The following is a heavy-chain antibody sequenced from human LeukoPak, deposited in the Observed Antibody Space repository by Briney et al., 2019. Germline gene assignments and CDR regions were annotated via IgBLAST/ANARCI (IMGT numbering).Heavy chain of an antibody. J-gene: IGHJ4*02. CDR3: ARVSFCPRCHFDY. CDR1: GLSFSSYL. D-gene: IGHD2/OR15-2a*01. Sequence: GGSLRLSCASSGLSFSSYLIHWVRQAAGKGLVWVARISPDGSSALSADSVRGRFTISRDNADNTLYLQLNSLRAEGTAVYYCARVSFCPRCHFDYWGQGTLVTVSS. CDR2: ISPDGSSA. V-gene: IGHV3-74*03.